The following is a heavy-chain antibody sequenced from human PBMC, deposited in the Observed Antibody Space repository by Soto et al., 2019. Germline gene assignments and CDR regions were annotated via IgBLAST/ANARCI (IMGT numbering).Heavy chain of an antibody. CDR2: INWTNDSM. J-gene: IGHJ4*02. CDR3: AKDSAGVGTVTTNFAC. V-gene: IGHV3-9*01. Sequence: EVQLVESGGGLVQPGRSLRLSCVASGFTFDDYAMHWVRQAPGKGLEWVSGINWTNDSMAYADSVKGRFTISRDNAENSLYLQMNSLRPEDTALYYCAKDSAGVGTVTTNFACRGQGTLVTVSS. D-gene: IGHD5-12*01. CDR1: GFTFDDYA.